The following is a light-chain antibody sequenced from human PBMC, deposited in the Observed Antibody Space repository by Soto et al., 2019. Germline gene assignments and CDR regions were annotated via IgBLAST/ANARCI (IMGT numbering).Light chain of an antibody. CDR3: LQYGSSPLT. V-gene: IGKV3-20*01. CDR2: GAS. CDR1: QSVSSSY. Sequence: EIVLTKSPGTLSLSPGERATLSCRASQSVSSSYLAWYQQKPGQAPRRLIYGASNRATGIPDRFSGSGSGTDFTLTISRLEPEDFAVYYCLQYGSSPLTFGGGNKVEIK. J-gene: IGKJ4*01.